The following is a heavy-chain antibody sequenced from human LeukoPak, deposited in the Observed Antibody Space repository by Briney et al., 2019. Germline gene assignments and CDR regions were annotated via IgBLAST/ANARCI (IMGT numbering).Heavy chain of an antibody. D-gene: IGHD6-19*01. Sequence: PSETLSLTCTVSGGSISSYYWSWIRQPPGKGLEWIGYIYYSGSTNYNPSLKSRVTISVDTSKNQFSLKLSSVTAADTAVYYCARSGSGWIWDYWGQGTLVTVSS. CDR2: IYYSGST. CDR1: GGSISSYY. J-gene: IGHJ4*02. CDR3: ARSGSGWIWDY. V-gene: IGHV4-59*01.